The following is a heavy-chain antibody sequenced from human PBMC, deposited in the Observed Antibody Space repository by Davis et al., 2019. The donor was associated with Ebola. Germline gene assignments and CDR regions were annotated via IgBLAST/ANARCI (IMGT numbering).Heavy chain of an antibody. Sequence: PGGSLRLSCAASGFTFSSHAMSWVRQALGKGLEWVSGIGGSGGSTYYADSVKGRFTISRDNSKNTLYLQMNSLRAEDTAVYYCARHDYGDSHFDYWGQGTLVTVSS. D-gene: IGHD4-17*01. J-gene: IGHJ4*02. CDR3: ARHDYGDSHFDY. V-gene: IGHV3-23*01. CDR1: GFTFSSHA. CDR2: IGGSGGST.